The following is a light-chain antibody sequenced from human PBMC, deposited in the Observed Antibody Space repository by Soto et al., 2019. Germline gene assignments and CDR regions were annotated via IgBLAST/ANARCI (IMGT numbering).Light chain of an antibody. J-gene: IGKJ5*01. CDR3: QQYDSYPYT. Sequence: DIQMTQSPSTPSSSERDRVTITCRASQSIGNWLAWYQQKTGKAPKLLIYKASILQSGVPARFSGSGSGTEFTLTISSLQTDDFATYYCQQYDSYPYTFGQGTRLEIK. V-gene: IGKV1-5*03. CDR2: KAS. CDR1: QSIGNW.